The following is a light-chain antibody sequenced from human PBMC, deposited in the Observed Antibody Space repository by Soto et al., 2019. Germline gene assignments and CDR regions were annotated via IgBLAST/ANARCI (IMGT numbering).Light chain of an antibody. CDR3: ISYTTRRTLG. J-gene: IGLJ1*01. CDR2: EVS. Sequence: QSVLTQPASVSGSPGQSITISCTGSSSDVGAYNFVSWYQQHPGQGPKLMIFEVSNRPSGVSNRFSGSKSGNSASLTISGLQAEDEADYYCISYTTRRTLGFGTGTKVTVL. CDR1: SSDVGAYNF. V-gene: IGLV2-14*01.